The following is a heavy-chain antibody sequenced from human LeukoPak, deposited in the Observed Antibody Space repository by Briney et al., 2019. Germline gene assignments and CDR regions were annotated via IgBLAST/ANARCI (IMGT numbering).Heavy chain of an antibody. CDR1: GFTFSSYA. Sequence: PGGSLRLSCAASGFTFSSYAMHWVRQAPGKGLESVAVISYDGSNKYYADSVKGRFTISRDNSKNTLYLQMNSLRAEDTAVYYCARDQQYCSSTSCYPAYYFDYWGQGTLVTVSS. V-gene: IGHV3-30-3*01. CDR3: ARDQQYCSSTSCYPAYYFDY. D-gene: IGHD2-2*01. J-gene: IGHJ4*02. CDR2: ISYDGSNK.